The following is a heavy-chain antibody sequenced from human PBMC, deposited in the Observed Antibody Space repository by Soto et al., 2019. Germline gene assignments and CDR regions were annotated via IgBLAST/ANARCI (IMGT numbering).Heavy chain of an antibody. CDR1: GFTISTYW. CDR3: ATQLYSYGPLAPFDY. CDR2: ISGSGGST. V-gene: IGHV3-23*01. Sequence: PGGSLRLSCAASGFTISTYWMHWVRQAPGKGLEWVSAISGSGGSTYYADSVKGRFTISRDNSKNTLYMQMNSLRAEDTAVYYRATQLYSYGPLAPFDYWGQGPLVTVSS. J-gene: IGHJ4*02. D-gene: IGHD5-18*01.